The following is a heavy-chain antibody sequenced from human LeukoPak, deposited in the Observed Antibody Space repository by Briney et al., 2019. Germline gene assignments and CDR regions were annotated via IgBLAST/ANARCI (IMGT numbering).Heavy chain of an antibody. CDR2: ISSSGSTI. CDR1: GFTFSSYW. D-gene: IGHD6-13*01. Sequence: HPGGSLRLSCAASGFTFSSYWMSWVRQAPGKGLEWVSYISSSGSTIYYADSVKGRFTISRDNAKNSLYLQMNSLRAEDTAVYYCARGPPGIAAAGLEYFQHWGQGTLVTVSS. CDR3: ARGPPGIAAAGLEYFQH. J-gene: IGHJ1*01. V-gene: IGHV3-48*04.